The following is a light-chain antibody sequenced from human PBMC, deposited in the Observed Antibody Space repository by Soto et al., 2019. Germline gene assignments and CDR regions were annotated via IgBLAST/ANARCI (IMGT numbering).Light chain of an antibody. Sequence: DIQMTQSPSSLSASVGDRVTITCRASQSISSYLNWYQQKPGKAPKLLIYAASSLQSGVTSRFSGSGSGTEFTLTIISLQPEDFATYYCQQSYSTLYTFGQGTKLEIK. J-gene: IGKJ2*01. V-gene: IGKV1-39*01. CDR3: QQSYSTLYT. CDR1: QSISSY. CDR2: AAS.